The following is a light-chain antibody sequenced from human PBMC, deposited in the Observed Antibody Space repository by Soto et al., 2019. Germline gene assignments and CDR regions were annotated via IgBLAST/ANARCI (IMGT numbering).Light chain of an antibody. CDR3: QQRSNWPPLT. CDR2: DAS. V-gene: IGKV3-11*01. CDR1: QSISVTY. J-gene: IGKJ4*01. Sequence: EIVLTQSPGTLSLSPGERATLSCRASQSISVTYLAWYQQKPGQTPRLLIYDASNRATGIPARFSGSGSGTDFTLTISSLEPEDFAVYYCQQRSNWPPLTFGGGTKVDI.